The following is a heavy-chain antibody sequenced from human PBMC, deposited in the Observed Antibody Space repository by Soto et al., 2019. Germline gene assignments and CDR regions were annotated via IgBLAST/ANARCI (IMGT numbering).Heavy chain of an antibody. Sequence: QVQLVESGGGVVQPGRSLRLSCEVSGFTFSTYGMHWVRQAPGKGLEWVAVIWYDGSNKYYADSVKGRFTISRDNSKNTMYLQMNSLRAEDTAVYYCARANWGQSYYYYGMDVWGQGTTVTVSS. CDR2: IWYDGSNK. CDR3: ARANWGQSYYYYGMDV. D-gene: IGHD7-27*01. V-gene: IGHV3-33*01. CDR1: GFTFSTYG. J-gene: IGHJ6*02.